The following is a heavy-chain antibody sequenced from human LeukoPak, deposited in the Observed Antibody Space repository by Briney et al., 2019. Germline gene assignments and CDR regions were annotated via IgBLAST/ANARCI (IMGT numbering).Heavy chain of an antibody. CDR1: GGTFSSYA. Sequence: SVKVSCKASGGTFSSYAISWVRQAPGQGLEWMGGIIPIFGTANYAQKLQGRVTMTTDTSTSTAYMELRSLRSDDTAVYYCARHVPKTYYYDSSGFFFDYWGQGTLVTVSS. CDR2: IIPIFGTA. D-gene: IGHD3-22*01. J-gene: IGHJ4*02. CDR3: ARHVPKTYYYDSSGFFFDY. V-gene: IGHV1-69*05.